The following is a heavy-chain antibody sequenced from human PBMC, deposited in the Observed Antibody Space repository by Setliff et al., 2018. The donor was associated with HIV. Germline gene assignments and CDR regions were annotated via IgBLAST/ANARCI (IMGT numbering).Heavy chain of an antibody. J-gene: IGHJ4*02. CDR1: GFTFSNAW. D-gene: IGHD5-18*01. V-gene: IGHV3-15*01. Sequence: GGFLRLSCAASGFTFSNAWMSWVRQAPGKGLEWVGRIKSKIDGGTTDYVAPVKGRFTISRDDSKNTLYLQMNSLKTEDTAVYYCTTGPRYSYGRFDYWGQGTLVTVSS. CDR3: TTGPRYSYGRFDY. CDR2: IKSKIDGGTT.